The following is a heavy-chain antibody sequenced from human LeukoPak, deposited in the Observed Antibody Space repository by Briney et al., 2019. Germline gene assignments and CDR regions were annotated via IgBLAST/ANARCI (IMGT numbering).Heavy chain of an antibody. Sequence: SETLSLTCTVSGGSISSYYWSWIRQPPGKGLEWIGYIYYSGSAKYNRSLRSRVTISGDTSKNQISLKLSSVTAADTAVYYCARDSPSGYYFYGMDVWGQGATVTVSS. CDR2: IYYSGSA. CDR1: GGSISSYY. D-gene: IGHD6-19*01. CDR3: ARDSPSGYYFYGMDV. V-gene: IGHV4-59*01. J-gene: IGHJ6*02.